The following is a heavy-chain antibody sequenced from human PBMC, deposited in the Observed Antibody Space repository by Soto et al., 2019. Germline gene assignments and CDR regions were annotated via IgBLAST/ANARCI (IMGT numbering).Heavy chain of an antibody. D-gene: IGHD6-19*01. V-gene: IGHV3-49*03. Sequence: GGSLRLSCTASGFTFGDYAMSWFRQAPGKGLEWVGSIRSKAYGGTTEYAASVKGRFTISRDDSKSIAYLQMNSLKTEDTAVYYCTRGSGSGESNIDYWGQGTLVTVSS. CDR1: GFTFGDYA. J-gene: IGHJ4*02. CDR2: IRSKAYGGTT. CDR3: TRGSGSGESNIDY.